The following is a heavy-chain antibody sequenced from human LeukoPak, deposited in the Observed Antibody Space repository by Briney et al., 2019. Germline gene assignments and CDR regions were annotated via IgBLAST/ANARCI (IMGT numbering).Heavy chain of an antibody. J-gene: IGHJ4*02. CDR2: IYYSGST. CDR3: ARDRSSGYLLDY. D-gene: IGHD3-22*01. Sequence: SETLSLTCTVSGGSIGRGGYYWSWIRQHPGKGLEWIGYIYYSGSTHYNPSLKSRVTISVDTSKNQFSLKLSSVTAADTAVYYCARDRSSGYLLDYWGQGTLVTVSS. V-gene: IGHV4-31*03. CDR1: GGSIGRGGYY.